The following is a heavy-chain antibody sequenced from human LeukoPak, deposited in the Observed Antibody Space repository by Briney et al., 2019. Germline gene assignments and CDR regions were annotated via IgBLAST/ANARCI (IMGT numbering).Heavy chain of an antibody. CDR1: GFTFSTYS. J-gene: IGHJ6*01. CDR2: ISSSSSYI. V-gene: IGHV3-21*01. D-gene: IGHD6-13*01. CDR3: AREVGQAAVNYYYYYCMAV. Sequence: PGGSLRLSCAASGFTFSTYSINWVRQAPGKGLEWVSSISSSSSYIYYADSVKGRFTISRDNAKNSLYLQMNSLRAEDTAAYYFAREVGQAAVNYYYYYCMAVSGEGATVTVSS.